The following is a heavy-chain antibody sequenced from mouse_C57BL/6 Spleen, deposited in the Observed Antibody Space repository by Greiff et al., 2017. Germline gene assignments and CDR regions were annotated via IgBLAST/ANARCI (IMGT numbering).Heavy chain of an antibody. CDR1: GYTFTSYW. CDR2: INPSNGGT. D-gene: IGHD1-1*01. CDR3: AREGSYYGSSLYFDY. Sequence: QVQLQQSGTELVKPGASVKLSCKASGYTFTSYWMHWVKQRPGQGLEWIGNINPSNGGTNYNEKFKSKATLTVDKSSSTAYMQLSSLTSEDSAVYYCAREGSYYGSSLYFDYWGQGTTLTVSS. J-gene: IGHJ2*01. V-gene: IGHV1-53*01.